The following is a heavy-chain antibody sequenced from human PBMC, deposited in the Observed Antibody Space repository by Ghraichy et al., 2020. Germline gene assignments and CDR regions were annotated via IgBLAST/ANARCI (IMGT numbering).Heavy chain of an antibody. CDR2: ISAHNGDT. V-gene: IGHV1-18*01. J-gene: IGHJ4*02. D-gene: IGHD3-16*01. Sequence: ASVKVSCKSSGYTFTNHGVSWVRQAPGQGLEWVGWISAHNGDTNYAQKLQGRVTMTTDTSTSTAYMELTNLRSDDTAMYYCARDYAYIWAYWGQGTLVTVSS. CDR1: GYTFTNHG. CDR3: ARDYAYIWAY.